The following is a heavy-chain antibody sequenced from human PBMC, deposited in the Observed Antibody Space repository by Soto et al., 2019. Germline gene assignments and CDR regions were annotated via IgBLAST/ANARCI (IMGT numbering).Heavy chain of an antibody. V-gene: IGHV5-51*07. CDR1: GDRVTSYW. CDR2: IYPGDSDT. CDR3: ARPGVVGAKEYYYGMYV. J-gene: IGHJ6*02. D-gene: IGHD1-26*01. Sequence: SVKLSGKGSGDRVTSYWIGWVHQMTGKGLEWMGIIYPGDSDTRYSPSFQGQVTISADKSISTAYLQWSSLKASDTAMYYCARPGVVGAKEYYYGMYVWVQVTT.